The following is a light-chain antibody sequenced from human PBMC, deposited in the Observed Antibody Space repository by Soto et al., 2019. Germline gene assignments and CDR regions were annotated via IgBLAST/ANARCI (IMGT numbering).Light chain of an antibody. CDR1: QSVSTY. J-gene: IGKJ4*01. CDR2: DAS. V-gene: IGKV3-11*01. CDR3: QQRGNWPLT. Sequence: EIVLTQSPAYLSLSPGERATLSCRASQSVSTYLAWYHQKPGQAPRLLIYDASNRATDIPARCSGSGSGTDFTLTISSLEPEDFAVYYCQQRGNWPLTFGGGTKVEIK.